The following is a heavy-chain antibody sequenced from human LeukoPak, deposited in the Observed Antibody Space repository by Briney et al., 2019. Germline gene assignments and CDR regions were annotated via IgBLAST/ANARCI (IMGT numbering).Heavy chain of an antibody. D-gene: IGHD3-3*01. Sequence: PGGSLRLSCAASGFTFSTSAMNWVRQAPGKGLEWVSYISSSSSTIYYADSVKGRFTISRDNTKNSLYLQMNSLRAEDTAVYYCAREPFWSGYYSNLHFDYWGQGTLVTVSS. CDR3: AREPFWSGYYSNLHFDY. CDR2: ISSSSSTI. J-gene: IGHJ4*02. V-gene: IGHV3-48*04. CDR1: GFTFSTSA.